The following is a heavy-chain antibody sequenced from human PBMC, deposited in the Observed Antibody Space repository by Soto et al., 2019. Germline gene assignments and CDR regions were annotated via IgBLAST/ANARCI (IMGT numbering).Heavy chain of an antibody. CDR3: ARKTLLKEGRFDP. CDR2: INPIDGRP. V-gene: IGHV1-46*01. CDR1: GYPFINYF. Sequence: QVQLVQSGAEVKKPGASVKVSCKASGYPFINYFLHWVRQAPGQGLEWMGIINPIDGRPTYAQKFQGRLTMTRDTSATTVYMELTGLTSEDTAMYYCARKTLLKEGRFDPWGQGTLVTVSS. J-gene: IGHJ5*02.